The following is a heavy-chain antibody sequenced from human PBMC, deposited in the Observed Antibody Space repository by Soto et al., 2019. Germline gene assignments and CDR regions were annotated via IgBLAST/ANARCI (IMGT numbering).Heavy chain of an antibody. Sequence: EVQLLESGGGLVQPGGSLRLSCAASGFTFSNYAIAWVRQAPGKGLEWVSGISGSGGTTYYADSVKGRFTISRDNSKDTLHLQMNILRAEDTAAYYCAKTPRQWLVYFDYWGQGALVTVSS. D-gene: IGHD6-19*01. CDR2: ISGSGGTT. V-gene: IGHV3-23*01. CDR1: GFTFSNYA. J-gene: IGHJ4*02. CDR3: AKTPRQWLVYFDY.